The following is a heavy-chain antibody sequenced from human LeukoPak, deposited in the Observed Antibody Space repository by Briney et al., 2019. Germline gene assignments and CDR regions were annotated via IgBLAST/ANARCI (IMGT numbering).Heavy chain of an antibody. CDR1: GYSFTSYW. CDR2: IYPGDSDT. J-gene: IGHJ4*02. CDR3: ARSGTSSMRYSDS. V-gene: IGHV5-51*01. Sequence: SGESLKISCKASGYSFTSYWIGWVRQMPGEGLEWMAIIYPGDSDTRYSPSFQGQVTISADKSISTAYLQWSSLKASDTAMYYCARSGTSSMRYSDSWGQGALVTVSS. D-gene: IGHD2-8*01.